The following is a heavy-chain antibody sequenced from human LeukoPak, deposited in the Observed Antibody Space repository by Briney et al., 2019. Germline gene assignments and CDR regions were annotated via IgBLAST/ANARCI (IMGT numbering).Heavy chain of an antibody. D-gene: IGHD3-10*01. J-gene: IGHJ4*02. CDR1: GFTFSSYE. V-gene: IGHV3-48*03. CDR2: ISSSGSTI. CDR3: ARGPSDQYYYGSGCLDY. Sequence: PGGSLRLSCAASGFTFSSYEMNWVRQAPGKGLEWVSYISSSGSTIYYADSVKGRFTISRDNARNSLFLQMNSLRVEDTALYYCARGPSDQYYYGSGCLDYWGQGTLVTVSS.